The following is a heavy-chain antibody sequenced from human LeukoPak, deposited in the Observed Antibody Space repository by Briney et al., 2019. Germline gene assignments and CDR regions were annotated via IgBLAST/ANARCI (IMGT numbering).Heavy chain of an antibody. D-gene: IGHD6-13*01. CDR2: IYSGGST. Sequence: GGSLRLSCAASGFTVSSNYMSWVRQAPGKGLEWVSVIYSGGSTYYADSVKGRFTISRDNSKNTLYLQMSSLRAEDTAVYYCARIISSWVYFDYWGQGTLVTVSS. CDR1: GFTVSSNY. J-gene: IGHJ4*02. V-gene: IGHV3-66*01. CDR3: ARIISSWVYFDY.